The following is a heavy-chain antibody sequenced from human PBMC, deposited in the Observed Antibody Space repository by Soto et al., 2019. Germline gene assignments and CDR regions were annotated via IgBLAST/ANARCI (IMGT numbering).Heavy chain of an antibody. J-gene: IGHJ6*02. Sequence: QVQLVESGGGVVQPGRSLRLSCAASGFTFSSYAMHWVRQAPGKGLEWVAVISYDGSNKYYADSVKGRFTISRDNSKNTLYLQMNSLRAEDTAVYYCARSLSDSSSWYTYYYYGMDVWGQGTTVTVSS. CDR3: ARSLSDSSSWYTYYYYGMDV. CDR1: GFTFSSYA. D-gene: IGHD6-13*01. CDR2: ISYDGSNK. V-gene: IGHV3-30-3*01.